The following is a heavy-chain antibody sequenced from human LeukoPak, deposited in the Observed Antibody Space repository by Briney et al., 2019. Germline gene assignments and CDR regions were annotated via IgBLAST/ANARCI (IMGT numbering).Heavy chain of an antibody. D-gene: IGHD2-15*01. Sequence: GGSLRLSCAASGFTFSSHWMYWVRQAPGKGLMYISRNNGDGSTTNYADVVKGRFTMSRDNVKNTLYLQMNSLRVEDTAVYYCARDPRNVGLAPWGQGTLVTVSS. V-gene: IGHV3-74*01. J-gene: IGHJ5*02. CDR3: ARDPRNVGLAP. CDR1: GFTFSSHW. CDR2: NNGDGSTT.